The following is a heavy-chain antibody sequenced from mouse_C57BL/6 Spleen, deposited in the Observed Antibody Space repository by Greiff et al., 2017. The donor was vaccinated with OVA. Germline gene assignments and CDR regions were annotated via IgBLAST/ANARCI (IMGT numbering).Heavy chain of an antibody. CDR3: ARCVYYDYGTFDY. D-gene: IGHD2-4*01. CDR2: IYPGDGDT. V-gene: IGHV1-80*01. J-gene: IGHJ2*01. CDR1: GYAFSSYW. Sequence: QVQLQQSGAELVKPGASVKISCKASGYAFSSYWMNWVQQRPGKGLEWIGQIYPGDGDTNYNGKFKGKATLTADNSSSTAYMQLSSLTSEDSAVYFCARCVYYDYGTFDYWGQGTTLTVSS.